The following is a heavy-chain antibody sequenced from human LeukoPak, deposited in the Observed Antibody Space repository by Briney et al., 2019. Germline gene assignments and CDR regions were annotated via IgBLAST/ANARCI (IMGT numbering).Heavy chain of an antibody. D-gene: IGHD5-12*01. CDR2: INPSGGST. V-gene: IGHV1-46*01. J-gene: IGHJ4*02. CDR3: ARRRGYDPDY. CDR1: GYTFTSYY. Sequence: ASVKVSCKASGYTFTSYYMHWVRQAPGQGLEWMGIINPSGGSTSYAQKFQGRVTMTRNTSISTAYMELSSLRSEDTAVYYCARRRGYDPDYWGQGTLVTVSS.